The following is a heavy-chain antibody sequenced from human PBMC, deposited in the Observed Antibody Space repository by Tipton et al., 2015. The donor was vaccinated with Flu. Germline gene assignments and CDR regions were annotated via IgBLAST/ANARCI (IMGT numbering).Heavy chain of an antibody. D-gene: IGHD3-16*01. V-gene: IGHV4-39*07. CDR3: AKVLFGWVES. Sequence: PSLTCTVSGGSISSSSHYWGWIRQAPGRGLEWVGSIYYTGYPYYNSSLKSRLAMSIDTSKKQFSLRLSSVTAADTAVYYCAKVLFGWVESWAQGTLVTVSS. J-gene: IGHJ5*01. CDR1: GGSISSSSHY. CDR2: IYYTGYP.